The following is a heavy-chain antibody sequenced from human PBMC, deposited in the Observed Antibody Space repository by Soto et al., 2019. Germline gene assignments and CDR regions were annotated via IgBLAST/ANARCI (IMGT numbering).Heavy chain of an antibody. J-gene: IGHJ4*02. CDR2: IRSKANSDAT. D-gene: IGHD3-9*01. Sequence: EVQLVESGGGLVQPGGSLKLSCAASGFTFSGSAMHWVRQAPGKGLEWVGRIRSKANSDATVYAASVKGRFTISRDVSKNTAYLQMNSLKTEDTAVYYCTTPSINYDILTDYFNYWGQGSLVTVSS. CDR3: TTPSINYDILTDYFNY. CDR1: GFTFSGSA. V-gene: IGHV3-73*02.